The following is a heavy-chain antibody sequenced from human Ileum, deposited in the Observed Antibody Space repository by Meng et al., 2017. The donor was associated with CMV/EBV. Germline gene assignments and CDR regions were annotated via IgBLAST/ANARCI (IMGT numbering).Heavy chain of an antibody. CDR2: IIYSGST. D-gene: IGHD6-13*01. V-gene: IGHV4-31*03. CDR3: ARDEAIAAPWDY. Sequence: QVQLQESGPGLVKSSQTLSLTCTVSGGSISSGGYYWNWIRQRPGKGLEWIGYIIYSGSTYYNPSLKSRLSISLDTSKNQFSLKLTSVTAADTAVYYCARDEAIAAPWDYWGQGILVTVSS. J-gene: IGHJ4*02. CDR1: GGSISSGGYY.